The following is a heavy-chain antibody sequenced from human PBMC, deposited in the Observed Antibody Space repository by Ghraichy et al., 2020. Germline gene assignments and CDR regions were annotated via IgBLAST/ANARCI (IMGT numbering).Heavy chain of an antibody. CDR3: ARRNYYSSGSWGMDV. D-gene: IGHD3-10*01. CDR1: GGSISSYS. CDR2: IYYSGST. J-gene: IGHJ6*02. Sequence: SETLSLTCTVSGGSISSYSWNWIRQPPGKGLEWIGYIYYSGSTNYNPSLKSRVTISVDTSKNQFSLKLSSVTAADTAVYYCARRNYYSSGSWGMDVWGQGTTVTVSS. V-gene: IGHV4-59*01.